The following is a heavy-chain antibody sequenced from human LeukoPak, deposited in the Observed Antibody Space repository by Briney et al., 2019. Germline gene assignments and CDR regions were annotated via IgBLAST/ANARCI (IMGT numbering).Heavy chain of an antibody. D-gene: IGHD1-26*01. V-gene: IGHV3-30*02. J-gene: IGHJ4*02. CDR2: IRYDGSNK. CDR3: AREIVGATGCFFDY. CDR1: GFTFSSYG. Sequence: GGSLRLSCAASGFTFSSYGMHWVRQAPGKGLEWVAFIRYDGSNKYYADSVKGRFTISGDNAKNSLYLQMNSLRAEDTAVYYCAREIVGATGCFFDYWGQGTLVTVSS.